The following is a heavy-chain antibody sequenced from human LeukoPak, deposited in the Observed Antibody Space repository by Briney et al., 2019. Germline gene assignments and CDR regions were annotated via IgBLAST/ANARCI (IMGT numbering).Heavy chain of an antibody. V-gene: IGHV4-31*03. Sequence: PSQTLSLTYSVSDGSIYGGGSYWSWVRQHPGKGLEWMGYIDYRGSTYYNPSLRGRITLSVDMPKNQFSLSLGSVTAADTAVYYCARVEWEAYYFDSWGQGTLVTVS. CDR2: IDYRGST. J-gene: IGHJ4*02. CDR3: ARVEWEAYYFDS. D-gene: IGHD1-26*01. CDR1: DGSIYGGGSY.